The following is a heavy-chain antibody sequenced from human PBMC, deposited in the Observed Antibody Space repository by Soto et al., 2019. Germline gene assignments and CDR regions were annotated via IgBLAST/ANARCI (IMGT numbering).Heavy chain of an antibody. Sequence: GPLRLSCAASGFTFSIYTMNWVRQAPGKGLEWVSSISPSSDYIYYADSLKGRFTISRDNTKNSLYLQMNSLGVEDTAVYYCARGHIVVLPAASRAYYYGLDVWGQGTTVTVSS. D-gene: IGHD2-2*01. CDR1: GFTFSIYT. V-gene: IGHV3-21*01. J-gene: IGHJ6*02. CDR3: ARGHIVVLPAASRAYYYGLDV. CDR2: ISPSSDYI.